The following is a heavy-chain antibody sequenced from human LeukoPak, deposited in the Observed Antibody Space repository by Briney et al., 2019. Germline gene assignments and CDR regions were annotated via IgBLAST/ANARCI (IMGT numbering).Heavy chain of an antibody. D-gene: IGHD2-21*02. V-gene: IGHV3-21*01. J-gene: IGHJ3*02. CDR2: ISSSSSYI. CDR1: GFTFSSYS. CDR3: ARDCGGDRTTRPDAFDI. Sequence: PGGSLRLSCAASGFTFSSYSMNWVRQAPGKGLEWVSSISSSSSYIYYADSVKGRFTISRDNAKNSLYLQMNSLRAEDTAVYYCARDCGGDRTTRPDAFDIWGQGTMVTVSS.